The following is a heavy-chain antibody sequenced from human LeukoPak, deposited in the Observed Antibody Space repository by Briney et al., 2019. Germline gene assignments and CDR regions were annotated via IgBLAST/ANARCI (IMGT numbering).Heavy chain of an antibody. CDR2: INPNSGGT. J-gene: IGHJ4*02. CDR1: GYTFTGYY. CDR3: ARGYCTNGVCSIPGGY. D-gene: IGHD2-8*01. Sequence: ASVRVSCKASGYTFTGYYMHWVRQAPGQGLEWMGWINPNSGGTNYAQKFQGRVTMTRDTSISTAYMELSRLTSDDTAVYYCARGYCTNGVCSIPGGYWGQGTLVTVSS. V-gene: IGHV1-2*02.